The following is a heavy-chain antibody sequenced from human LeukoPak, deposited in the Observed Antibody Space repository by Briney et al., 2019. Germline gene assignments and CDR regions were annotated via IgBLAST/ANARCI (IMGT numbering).Heavy chain of an antibody. CDR2: ISSSGSTI. CDR3: ARSHYYDSSGYDY. Sequence: GGSLRLSRAASGFTFSSYEMNWGCPAPGKGLEWVSYISSSGSTIYYADSVKGRFTISRDNAKNSLYLQMNSLRAEDTAVYYCARSHYYDSSGYDYWGQGTLVTVSS. J-gene: IGHJ4*02. CDR1: GFTFSSYE. D-gene: IGHD3-22*01. V-gene: IGHV3-48*03.